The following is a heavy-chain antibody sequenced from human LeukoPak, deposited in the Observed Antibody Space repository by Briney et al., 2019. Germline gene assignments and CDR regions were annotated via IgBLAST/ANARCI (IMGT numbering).Heavy chain of an antibody. V-gene: IGHV4-61*05. CDR2: IYYTET. CDR1: GGSISSSSYY. D-gene: IGHD7-27*01. Sequence: SETLSLTCTVSGGSISSSSYYWGWIRQPPGKALEWIGYIYYTETSYNPSLKSRVTISADTSRDQFSLKLSSVTAADTAVHYCASRKLGNDYWGQGILVTVTS. CDR3: ASRKLGNDY. J-gene: IGHJ4*02.